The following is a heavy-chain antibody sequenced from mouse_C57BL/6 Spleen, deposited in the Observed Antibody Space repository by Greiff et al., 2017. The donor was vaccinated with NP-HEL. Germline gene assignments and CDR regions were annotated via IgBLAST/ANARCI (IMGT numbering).Heavy chain of an antibody. D-gene: IGHD1-1*01. CDR2: LLLGSGST. CDR1: GYTFTGYW. Sequence: VQLQQPGAELMKPGASVKLSCKASGYTFTGYWIEWVKQRPGHGLEWIGELLLGSGSTNYNGKFRVKATLTADISSNTAYMQLRSLRTEDSAIYYCARRDYLYWYVDVWGTGTTVTVSS. V-gene: IGHV1-9*01. CDR3: ARRDYLYWYVDV. J-gene: IGHJ1*03.